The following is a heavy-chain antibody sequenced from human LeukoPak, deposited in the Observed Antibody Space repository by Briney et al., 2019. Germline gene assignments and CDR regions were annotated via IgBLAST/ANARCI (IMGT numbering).Heavy chain of an antibody. D-gene: IGHD2-2*01. J-gene: IGHJ4*02. CDR1: GGSISSSSYY. CDR3: ARQKNQLPNVDY. Sequence: SETLSLTCTVSGGSISSSSYYWGWIRQPPGKGLEWIGSIYYSGSTYYNPSLKSRVTISVDTSKNQFSLKLSSVTAADTAVYYRARQKNQLPNVDYWGQGTLVTVSS. CDR2: IYYSGST. V-gene: IGHV4-39*01.